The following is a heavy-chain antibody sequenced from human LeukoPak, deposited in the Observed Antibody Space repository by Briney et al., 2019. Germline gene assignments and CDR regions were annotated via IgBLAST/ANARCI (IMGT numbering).Heavy chain of an antibody. V-gene: IGHV4-39*01. CDR2: IYYSGST. J-gene: IGHJ4*02. D-gene: IGHD3-16*01. Sequence: SETLSLTCTVSGGSISSSSYYWGWIRQPPGKGLEWIGSIYYSGSTYYNPSLKSRVTISVDTSKNQFSLKLSSVTAADTAVYYCARHFRYDGHDFVWGSQSLSFLDFWGQGTLVTVSS. CDR3: ARHFRYDGHDFVWGSQSLSFLDF. CDR1: GGSISSSSYY.